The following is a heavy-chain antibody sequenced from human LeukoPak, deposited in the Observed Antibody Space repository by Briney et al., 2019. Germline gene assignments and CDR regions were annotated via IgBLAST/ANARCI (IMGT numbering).Heavy chain of an antibody. CDR1: GFTFSSYA. Sequence: GRSLRLSCAASGFTFSSYAMHWVRQAPGKGLEWVAVISYDGSNKYYADSVKGRFTISRDNSKNTLYLQTNSLRAVDTAVYYCAREYGDYGNQPSHYYYYYGMDVWGQGTTVTVSS. D-gene: IGHD4-17*01. V-gene: IGHV3-30-3*01. J-gene: IGHJ6*02. CDR2: ISYDGSNK. CDR3: AREYGDYGNQPSHYYYYYGMDV.